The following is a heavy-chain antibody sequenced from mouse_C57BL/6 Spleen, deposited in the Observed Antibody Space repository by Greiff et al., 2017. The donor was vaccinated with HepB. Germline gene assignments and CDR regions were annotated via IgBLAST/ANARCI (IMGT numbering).Heavy chain of an antibody. CDR3: AREYYYGSSYYFDY. V-gene: IGHV5-17*01. Sequence: EVKVVESGGGLVKPGGSLKLSCAASGFTFSDYGMHWVSQAPEKGLEWVAYISSGSSTIYYADTMKGRFTISRDNAKNTLFLQMTSLRSEDTAMYYCAREYYYGSSYYFDYWGQGTTLTVSS. J-gene: IGHJ2*01. CDR2: ISSGSSTI. D-gene: IGHD1-1*01. CDR1: GFTFSDYG.